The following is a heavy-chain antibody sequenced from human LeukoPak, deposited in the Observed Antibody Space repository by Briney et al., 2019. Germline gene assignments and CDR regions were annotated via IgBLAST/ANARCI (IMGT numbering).Heavy chain of an antibody. CDR1: GFTFSNYG. CDR2: IWYDGTNI. CDR3: ARGAYCNPGSCPGAFDI. J-gene: IGHJ3*02. D-gene: IGHD2-15*01. Sequence: PGGSLRLSCSASGFTFSNYGMYWVRQAPGKGLEWVAIIWYDGTNIQYADSVKGRFTISRDNSKNTLYLQMNSLRTEDTAVFYCARGAYCNPGSCPGAFDIWGQGTMVTVSS. V-gene: IGHV3-33*08.